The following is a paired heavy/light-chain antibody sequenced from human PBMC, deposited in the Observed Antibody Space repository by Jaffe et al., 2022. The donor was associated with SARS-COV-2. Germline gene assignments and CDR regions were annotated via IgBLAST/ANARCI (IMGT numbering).Light chain of an antibody. CDR3: QQYNKWPPALT. V-gene: IGKV3-15*01. J-gene: IGKJ4*01. Sequence: EIVMTQSPATLSVSPGERATLSCRASQSVDSDLAWYQQKPGQAPRLLIYGASTRATGIPARFSGSGSGTEFTLTISSLQSEDFAIYYCQQYNKWPPALTFGGGTKVETK. CDR1: QSVDSD. CDR2: GAS.
Heavy chain of an antibody. Sequence: QVQLQESGPGLVKPSQTLSLTCTVSGDSISIAGYYWTWIRQHPGKGLEWIGYIYYSGTTYYSPSLKSRVTISLDTSKTQFSLKLSSVTAADTAVYYCARARLLNYDSGFMDVWGQGTTVTVSS. CDR2: IYYSGTT. D-gene: IGHD3-3*01. CDR1: GDSISIAGYY. CDR3: ARARLLNYDSGFMDV. V-gene: IGHV4-31*03. J-gene: IGHJ6*02.